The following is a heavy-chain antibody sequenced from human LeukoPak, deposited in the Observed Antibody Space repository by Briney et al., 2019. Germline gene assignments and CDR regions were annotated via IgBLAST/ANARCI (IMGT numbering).Heavy chain of an antibody. J-gene: IGHJ5*02. D-gene: IGHD5-12*01. CDR1: GFTSSSYG. V-gene: IGHV3-23*01. Sequence: GGTLRLSCAPSGFTSSSYGMSWVRQAPGKGLEWVSAISGSGGSTYYADSVKGRFTISRDNSKNTLYLQMNSLRAEDTAVYYCAKEGRWLRGWFDPWGQGALVTVSS. CDR3: AKEGRWLRGWFDP. CDR2: ISGSGGST.